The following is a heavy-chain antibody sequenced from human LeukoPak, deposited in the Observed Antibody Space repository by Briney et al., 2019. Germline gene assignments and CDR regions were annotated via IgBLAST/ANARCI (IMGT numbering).Heavy chain of an antibody. CDR3: ARVRGPPWFGEPIDP. CDR2: IYYSGST. CDR1: GASISSTTYY. Sequence: SETLSLTCTVSGASISSTTYYWGWIRQPPRKGLEWIASIYYSGSTYYNPSLKSRVTISVDTSKNQFSLKLSSVTAADTAVYYCARVRGPPWFGEPIDPWGQGTLVTVSS. J-gene: IGHJ5*02. D-gene: IGHD3-10*01. V-gene: IGHV4-39*01.